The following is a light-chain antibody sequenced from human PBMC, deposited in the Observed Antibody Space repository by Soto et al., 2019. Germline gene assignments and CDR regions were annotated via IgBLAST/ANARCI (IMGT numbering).Light chain of an antibody. CDR1: QGVTTN. CDR3: QQYNNWPFS. Sequence: EIVMTQSPATLFVSPGDRAIVSXRVGQGVTTNFAWYQQKSGQSPRXXIYDVSPRATGVPARFSGTGSETDFTLTISGLQSEDSAVYFCQQYNNWPFSFGQGTRLEIK. CDR2: DVS. J-gene: IGKJ5*01. V-gene: IGKV3D-15*01.